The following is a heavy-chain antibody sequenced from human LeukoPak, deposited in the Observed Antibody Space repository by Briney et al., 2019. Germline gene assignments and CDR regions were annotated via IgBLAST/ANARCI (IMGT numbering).Heavy chain of an antibody. V-gene: IGHV3-23*01. CDR2: ISGSGGST. CDR1: GFTFSSYA. Sequence: PGGSLRLSCAASGFTFSSYAMRGVRQAPGGGGEGGSAISGSGGSTYYADSVKGRFTISRDNYKNLLYLQMNSLSAEDTAVYYCAKDYYYGSGRFDYWRQGTLVPVSS. D-gene: IGHD3-10*01. J-gene: IGHJ4*02. CDR3: AKDYYYGSGRFDY.